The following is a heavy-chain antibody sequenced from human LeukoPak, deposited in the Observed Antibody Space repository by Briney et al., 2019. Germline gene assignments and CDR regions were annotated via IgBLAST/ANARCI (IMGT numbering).Heavy chain of an antibody. CDR2: ISGSGGST. V-gene: IGHV3-23*01. CDR1: GFTFSSYA. J-gene: IGHJ3*02. D-gene: IGHD3-10*01. Sequence: PGGSLRLSCAASGFTFSSYAMSWVRQAPGKGLEWVSAISGSGGSTYYADSVKGRFTISRDNSKNTLYLQMNSLRPEDTAMYYCAKDRYYYGSGTALGAFDIWGQGTMVTVSS. CDR3: AKDRYYYGSGTALGAFDI.